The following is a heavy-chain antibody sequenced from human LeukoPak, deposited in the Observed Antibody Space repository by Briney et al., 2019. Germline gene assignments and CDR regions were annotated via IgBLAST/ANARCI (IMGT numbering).Heavy chain of an antibody. CDR2: ISYDGSKK. D-gene: IGHD3-22*01. CDR1: GFTFSSYG. CDR3: AGDSSGYPADY. Sequence: GSLRLSCAASGFTFSSYGMHWVRQAPGKGLEWVAVISYDGSKKYYADSVKGRFTISRDNSKNTLYLQMNSLRAEDTAVYYCAGDSSGYPADYWGQGTLVTVSS. J-gene: IGHJ4*02. V-gene: IGHV3-30*03.